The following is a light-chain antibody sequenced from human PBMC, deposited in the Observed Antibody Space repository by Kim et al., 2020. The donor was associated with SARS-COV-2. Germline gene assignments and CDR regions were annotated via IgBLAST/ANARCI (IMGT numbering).Light chain of an antibody. J-gene: IGLJ3*02. CDR1: SSSIASNY. V-gene: IGLV6-57*01. Sequence: GKAVTISSTRSSSSIASNYVQWYQQRPGSSPSPLIYDDSQRPSGVPDRFTGSMYSSSDSASLTSPQMETETESDCYCQSYCRTSRVFGGGTQLTVL. CDR3: QSYCRTSRV. CDR2: DDS.